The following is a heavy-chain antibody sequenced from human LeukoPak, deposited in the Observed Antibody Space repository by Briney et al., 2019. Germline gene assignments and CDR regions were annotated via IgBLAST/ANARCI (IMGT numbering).Heavy chain of an antibody. CDR1: GYTFTSYQ. CDR3: ARGHALVPAATDY. J-gene: IGHJ4*02. CDR2: INPDNGNT. D-gene: IGHD2-2*01. V-gene: IGHV1-8*01. Sequence: ASVKVSCKASGYTFTSYQINWVRQATGQGLEWMGWINPDNGNTGFAQNFQGRVTMTRNISISTAYMALSSLRSGDTAVYYCARGHALVPAATDYWGQGTLVTISS.